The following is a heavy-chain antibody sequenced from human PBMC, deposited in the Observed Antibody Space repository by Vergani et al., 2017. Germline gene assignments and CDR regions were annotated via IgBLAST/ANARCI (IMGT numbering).Heavy chain of an antibody. Sequence: VQLVESGGGVVQPGRSLRLSCAASGFSYSNYAMHWVRQAPGKGLVWVSRINSDGSSTSYADSVKGRFTISRDNAKNTLYLQMNSLRAEDTAVYYCARGRYLDGDYPPGYWGQGTLVTVSS. J-gene: IGHJ4*02. CDR2: INSDGSST. CDR1: GFSYSNYA. V-gene: IGHV3-74*02. D-gene: IGHD4-17*01. CDR3: ARGRYLDGDYPPGY.